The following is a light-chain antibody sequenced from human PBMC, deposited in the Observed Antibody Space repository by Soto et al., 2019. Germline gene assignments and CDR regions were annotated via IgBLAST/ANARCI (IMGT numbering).Light chain of an antibody. J-gene: IGKJ4*01. V-gene: IGKV1-27*01. CDR2: AAS. Sequence: DIQMTQSPSSLSASVGDRVTITCRASQGISNYLAWYQHKPGKVPKLLIYAASTLQSGVPSRFSGSGSGTDFTLTISSLQPEDVATYYCQKYNRALFFGGGTKVEI. CDR1: QGISNY. CDR3: QKYNRALF.